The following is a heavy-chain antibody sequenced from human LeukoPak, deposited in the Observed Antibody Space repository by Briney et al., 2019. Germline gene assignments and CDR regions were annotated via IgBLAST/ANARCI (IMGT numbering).Heavy chain of an antibody. J-gene: IGHJ6*02. Sequence: ASVKVSCKASGYTFTSYAMRWVRQAPGQRLEWMGRINAGNGDTKYSQKFQGRVTITRDTSASTAYMELSSLRSEDTAVYYCARDLISFYGDYALSSSGMDVWGQGTTVTVSS. CDR3: ARDLISFYGDYALSSSGMDV. D-gene: IGHD4-17*01. CDR1: GYTFTSYA. CDR2: INAGNGDT. V-gene: IGHV1-3*01.